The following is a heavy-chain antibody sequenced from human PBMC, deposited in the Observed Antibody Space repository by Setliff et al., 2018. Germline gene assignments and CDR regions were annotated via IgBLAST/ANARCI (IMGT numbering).Heavy chain of an antibody. CDR3: AKDPNGDFVGAFDS. CDR1: GFSFSSYA. D-gene: IGHD2-21*02. J-gene: IGHJ5*01. V-gene: IGHV3-23*01. CDR2: IIGSGIST. Sequence: PGGSLRLSCAASGFSFSSYAMSWVRQAPGQGLEWVSSIIGSGISTYYADSVRGRFTISRDNSKNTIYLQMNSLRAEDTAKYYCAKDPNGDFVGAFDSWGRGTLVTVSS.